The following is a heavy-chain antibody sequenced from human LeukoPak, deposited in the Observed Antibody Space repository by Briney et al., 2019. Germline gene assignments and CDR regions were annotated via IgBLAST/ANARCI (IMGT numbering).Heavy chain of an antibody. Sequence: PGGSLRLSCSASGFTFSSYAMHWVRQAPGKGLEYVSAISSNGGSTYYADSVKGRFTISRDNSKNTLYLQMSSLRAEDTAVYYCVQPNSSSWYASEYFHHWGQGTLVTVSS. V-gene: IGHV3-64D*06. D-gene: IGHD6-13*01. J-gene: IGHJ1*01. CDR1: GFTFSSYA. CDR3: VQPNSSSWYASEYFHH. CDR2: ISSNGGST.